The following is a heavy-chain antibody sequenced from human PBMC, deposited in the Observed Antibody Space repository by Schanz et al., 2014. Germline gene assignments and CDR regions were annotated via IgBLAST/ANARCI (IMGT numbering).Heavy chain of an antibody. CDR1: GFTFSDYY. V-gene: IGHV3-11*01. Sequence: VQLVESGGGLLQPGGSLRLSCAASGFTFSDYYMSWIRQAPGKGLEWVSYISNSGTIIYYADSVKGRFTISRDNAKNSLYLQMNSMRAEDTAIYYCARDRAPSRYGGIIWGQGTMVTVSS. J-gene: IGHJ3*02. CDR2: ISNSGTII. CDR3: ARDRAPSRYGGII. D-gene: IGHD3-16*01.